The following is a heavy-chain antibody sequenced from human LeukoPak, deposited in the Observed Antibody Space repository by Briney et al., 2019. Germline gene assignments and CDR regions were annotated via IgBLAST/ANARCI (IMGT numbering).Heavy chain of an antibody. CDR2: IYYIGST. J-gene: IGHJ4*02. CDR3: ARVVGATGSSDY. CDR1: GASISSDY. D-gene: IGHD1-26*01. Sequence: NTSETLSLTCTVSGASISSDYWSWIRQPPGKGLEWIGYIYYIGSTNYNPSLKSRITISVDTSKSHFSLKLSSVTAADTAVYYCARVVGATGSSDYWGQGTLVTVSS. V-gene: IGHV4-59*01.